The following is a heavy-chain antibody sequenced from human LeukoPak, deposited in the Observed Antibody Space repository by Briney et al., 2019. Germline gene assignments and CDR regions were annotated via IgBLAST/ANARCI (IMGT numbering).Heavy chain of an antibody. CDR1: GFTLSRYR. CDR2: ISDSSSYI. CDR3: ARDPNGDYIGTFDM. V-gene: IGHV3-21*01. Sequence: PGGSLRLSCAVSGFTLSRYRMNWVRQAPGKGLEWVSSISDSSSYIYYADSVKGRFTISRDNANASLYLQMNSLRAEDTAVYFCARDPNGDYIGTFDMWGRGTMVSVSS. J-gene: IGHJ3*02. D-gene: IGHD4-17*01.